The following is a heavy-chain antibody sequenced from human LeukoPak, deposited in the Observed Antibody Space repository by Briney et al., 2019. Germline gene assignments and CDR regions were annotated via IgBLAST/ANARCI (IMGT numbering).Heavy chain of an antibody. CDR1: GGSISSYY. Sequence: SETLSLTCTVSGGSISSYYWSRNRQPPGKGLEWIGYIYSRGLTRGSTNYNPSLKSRVTISVDTSKNQFSLKLSSVTAADTAVYYCARDQEYSGSYYRYFDYWGQGTLVTVSS. J-gene: IGHJ4*02. CDR2: IYSRGLTRGST. V-gene: IGHV4-59*01. CDR3: ARDQEYSGSYYRYFDY. D-gene: IGHD1-26*01.